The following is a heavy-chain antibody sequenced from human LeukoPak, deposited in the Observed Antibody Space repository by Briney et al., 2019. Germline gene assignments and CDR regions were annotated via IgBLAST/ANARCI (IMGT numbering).Heavy chain of an antibody. CDR3: ARARVAAAGRNWFDP. D-gene: IGHD6-13*01. J-gene: IGHJ5*02. CDR1: GYTFTGYY. V-gene: IGHV1-2*02. CDR2: INPNSGGT. Sequence: ASVKVSCKASGYTFTGYYMNWVRQAPGQGLEWMGWINPNSGGTNYAQKFQGRVTMTRDTSVSTAYMELSRLRSDDTAVYYCARARVAAAGRNWFDPWGQGTLVTVSS.